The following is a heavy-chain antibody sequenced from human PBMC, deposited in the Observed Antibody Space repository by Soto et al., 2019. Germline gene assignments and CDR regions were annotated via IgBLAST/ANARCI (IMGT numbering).Heavy chain of an antibody. CDR3: ARDLRSSGGEYYFDY. Sequence: QVQLVESGGGVVQPGRSLRLSCAASGFTFSSCGMHWVRQAPGKGLEWVAVIWYDGSNKYYADSVKGRFTISRDNSKNTLYLQMNSLRAEDTAVYYCARDLRSSGGEYYFDYWGQGTLVTVSS. D-gene: IGHD6-25*01. CDR1: GFTFSSCG. V-gene: IGHV3-33*01. CDR2: IWYDGSNK. J-gene: IGHJ4*02.